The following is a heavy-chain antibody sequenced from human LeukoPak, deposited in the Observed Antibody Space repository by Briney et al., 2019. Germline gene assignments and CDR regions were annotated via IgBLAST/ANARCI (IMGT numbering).Heavy chain of an antibody. Sequence: GRSLRPSCTASGFTFDDYAMHWVRQAPGKGLEWVLGISWNSGSIVYADSVKGRFTISRDNAKNSLYLQMNSLRAEDTALYYCAKDTTSGSGSYFDYFDYWGQGTLVTVSS. D-gene: IGHD3-10*01. V-gene: IGHV3-9*01. CDR1: GFTFDDYA. CDR2: ISWNSGSI. J-gene: IGHJ4*02. CDR3: AKDTTSGSGSYFDYFDY.